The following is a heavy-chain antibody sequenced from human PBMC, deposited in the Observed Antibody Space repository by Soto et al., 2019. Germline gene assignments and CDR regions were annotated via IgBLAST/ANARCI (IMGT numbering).Heavy chain of an antibody. CDR1: GGTFSSYT. CDR2: IIPILGIA. D-gene: IGHD2-21*01. V-gene: IGHV1-69*08. Sequence: QVQLVQSGAEVKKPGSSVTVSCKASGGTFSSYTISWVRQAPGQGLEWMGRIIPILGIANYAQKFQGRVTSTADKSTSTAYLEVSSLRSEDTAVYYCAGDEGDCYCYFDYWFQGALVTVSS. CDR3: AGDEGDCYCYFDY. J-gene: IGHJ4*02.